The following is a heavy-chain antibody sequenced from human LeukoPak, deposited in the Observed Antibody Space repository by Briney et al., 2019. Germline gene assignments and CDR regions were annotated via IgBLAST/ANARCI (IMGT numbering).Heavy chain of an antibody. V-gene: IGHV1-69*13. CDR1: GGTFSSYA. D-gene: IGHD6-6*01. Sequence: ASVKVSCKASGGTFSSYALNWVRQAPGQGLEWMGGIIPIFGTANYAQKLQGRVTITADESTSTAYVELSSLRSEDTAVYYCARSSIAALGNYYYGMDVWGQGTTVTVSS. J-gene: IGHJ6*02. CDR2: IIPIFGTA. CDR3: ARSSIAALGNYYYGMDV.